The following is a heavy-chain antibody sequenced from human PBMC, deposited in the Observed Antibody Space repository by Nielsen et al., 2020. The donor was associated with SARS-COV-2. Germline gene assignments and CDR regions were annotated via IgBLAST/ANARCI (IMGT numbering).Heavy chain of an antibody. J-gene: IGHJ4*02. CDR1: GGSISSSSYY. D-gene: IGHD5-24*01. CDR2: IYYSGST. Sequence: SETLSLTCTVSGGSISSSSYYWGWIRQPPGKGLEWIGSIYYSGSTYYNPSLKSRVTISVDTSKNQFSLKLSSVTAADTAVYYCAGHEYGYMTGHFDYWGQGTLVTVSS. CDR3: AGHEYGYMTGHFDY. V-gene: IGHV4-39*01.